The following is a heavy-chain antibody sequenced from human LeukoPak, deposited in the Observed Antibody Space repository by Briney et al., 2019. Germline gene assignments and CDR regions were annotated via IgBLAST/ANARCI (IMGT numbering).Heavy chain of an antibody. CDR1: GFTFSNAW. CDR3: TTEGGAYSIRFDY. V-gene: IGHV3-15*01. D-gene: IGHD2-15*01. Sequence: PGGPLRLSCAASGFTFSNAWMNWVRQAPGKGLEWVGRIKSKTDGGTADYAAPVRGRFTISRDDSNNTLYLQMNSLKTEDTAVYFCTTEGGAYSIRFDYWGQGTLVTVSS. CDR2: IKSKTDGGTA. J-gene: IGHJ4*02.